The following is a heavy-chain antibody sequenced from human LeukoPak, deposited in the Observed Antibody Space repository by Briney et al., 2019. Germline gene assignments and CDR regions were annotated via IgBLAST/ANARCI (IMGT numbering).Heavy chain of an antibody. D-gene: IGHD2-15*01. CDR3: AKDIEASI. CDR2: MSGSGGSR. V-gene: IGHV3-23*01. CDR1: GFTFSSYA. J-gene: IGHJ4*02. Sequence: GGSLRLSCTASGFTFSSYAMSWVRQAPGKGLEWVSAMSGSGGSRYYADSVKGRFTISRDNSENTLYLQMNSLRAEDTAVYYCAKDIEASIWGQGTLVAVSS.